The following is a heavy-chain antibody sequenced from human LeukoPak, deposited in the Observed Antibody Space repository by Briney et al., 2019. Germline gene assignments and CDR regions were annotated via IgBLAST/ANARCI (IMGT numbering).Heavy chain of an antibody. D-gene: IGHD3-10*01. CDR1: GYTFTGYY. J-gene: IGHJ4*02. CDR3: ARCYGSGSCYFDY. Sequence: ASVKVSCKASGYTFTGYYMHWVRQAPGQGLEWMGWINPNSGGTNYAQKFQGRVTMTRDTSISTAYMELSRLRSDDTAVYYCARCYGSGSCYFDYWGQGTLVTVSS. CDR2: INPNSGGT. V-gene: IGHV1-2*02.